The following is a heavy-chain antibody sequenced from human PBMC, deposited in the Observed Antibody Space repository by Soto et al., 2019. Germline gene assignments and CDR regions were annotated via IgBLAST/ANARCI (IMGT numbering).Heavy chain of an antibody. V-gene: IGHV3-30-3*01. CDR1: GFTFSSYA. CDR2: ISYDGSNK. Sequence: QVQLVESGGGVVQPGRSLRLSCAASGFTFSSYAMHWVRQAPGKGLEWVAVISYDGSNKYYADSVKGRFTISRDNSKNTLYLQMNSLRAEDTAVYYCARTAIAAAGTPIDYWGLGTLVTVSS. CDR3: ARTAIAAAGTPIDY. J-gene: IGHJ4*02. D-gene: IGHD6-13*01.